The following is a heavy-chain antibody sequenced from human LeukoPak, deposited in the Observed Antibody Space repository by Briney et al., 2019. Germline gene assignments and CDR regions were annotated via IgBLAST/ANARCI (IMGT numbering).Heavy chain of an antibody. D-gene: IGHD6-19*01. CDR3: AKRGSGWYLDY. V-gene: IGHV3-23*01. CDR2: VSGGGSST. J-gene: IGHJ4*02. Sequence: PGGSLRLSCAASGFTFSNYGMTWGRQAPGKGLGWVSVVSGGGSSTYYADSVKGRFIISRDNSENTLYLQMNSLRAEDTAIYYCAKRGSGWYLDYWGQGTLVTVSS. CDR1: GFTFSNYG.